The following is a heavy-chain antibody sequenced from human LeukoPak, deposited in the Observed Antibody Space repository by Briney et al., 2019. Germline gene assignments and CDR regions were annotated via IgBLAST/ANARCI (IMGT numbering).Heavy chain of an antibody. CDR1: GGSISSSSYY. D-gene: IGHD4-17*01. J-gene: IGHJ4*02. CDR2: IYYSGST. CDR3: ASERRYYFDY. V-gene: IGHV4-39*06. Sequence: SETLSLTCTVSGGSISSSSYYWGWIRQPPGKGLEWIGSIYYSGSTYYNPSLKSRVTISVDTSKNQFPLKLSSVTAADTAVYYCASERRYYFDYWGQGTLVTVSS.